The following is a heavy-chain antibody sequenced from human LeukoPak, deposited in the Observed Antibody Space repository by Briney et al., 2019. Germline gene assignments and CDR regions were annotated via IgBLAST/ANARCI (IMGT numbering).Heavy chain of an antibody. J-gene: IGHJ4*02. CDR1: GGSISSSSYY. V-gene: IGHV4-39*01. Sequence: SETLSLTCTVSGGSISSSSYYWGWIRQPPGKGLEWIGSIYYSGSTYYNPSLKSRVTISVDTSKNQFSLKLSSVTAADTAVYYCARHVRELLPSYLDYWGQGTLVAVSS. CDR3: ARHVRELLPSYLDY. D-gene: IGHD1-26*01. CDR2: IYYSGST.